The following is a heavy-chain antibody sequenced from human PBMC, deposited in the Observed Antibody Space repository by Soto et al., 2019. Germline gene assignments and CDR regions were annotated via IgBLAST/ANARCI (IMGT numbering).Heavy chain of an antibody. CDR2: SSATGAGT. CDR1: GFTFISYG. D-gene: IGHD1-7*01. J-gene: IGHJ4*02. CDR3: AKDRRAGGNYGFYSDF. V-gene: IGHV3-23*01. Sequence: WGSLRLSCAASGFTFISYGITWVRHSPCKGLEWVSFSSATGAGTYYADSVKGRFTISRDNSKNTLYLQMTSLRADDTAVYYCAKDRRAGGNYGFYSDFWGQGALVTVSS.